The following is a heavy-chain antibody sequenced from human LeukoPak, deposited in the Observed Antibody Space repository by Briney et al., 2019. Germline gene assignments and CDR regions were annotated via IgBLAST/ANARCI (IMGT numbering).Heavy chain of an antibody. J-gene: IGHJ5*02. D-gene: IGHD3-10*01. CDR1: GYTFTSYD. CDR2: MNPNSGNT. Sequence: ASVKVSCKASGYTFTSYDINWVRQATGQGLEWMGWMNPNSGNTGYAQKFQGRVTMTRNTSISTAYMELSSLRSEDTAVYYCARAYYGSGSLNPWGQGTLVTVSS. CDR3: ARAYYGSGSLNP. V-gene: IGHV1-8*01.